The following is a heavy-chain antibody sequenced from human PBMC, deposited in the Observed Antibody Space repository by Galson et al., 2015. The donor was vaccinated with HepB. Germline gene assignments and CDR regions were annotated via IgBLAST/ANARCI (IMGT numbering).Heavy chain of an antibody. CDR3: ARAYYYDPATIDY. CDR1: GFTFSSYG. V-gene: IGHV3-33*01. Sequence: SLRLSCAASGFTFSSYGMHWVRQAPGKGLEWVAVIWYDGSNKYYADSVKGRFTISRDNSKNTLYLQMNSLRAEDTAVYYCARAYYYDPATIDYWGQGTLVTVSS. CDR2: IWYDGSNK. J-gene: IGHJ4*02. D-gene: IGHD3-22*01.